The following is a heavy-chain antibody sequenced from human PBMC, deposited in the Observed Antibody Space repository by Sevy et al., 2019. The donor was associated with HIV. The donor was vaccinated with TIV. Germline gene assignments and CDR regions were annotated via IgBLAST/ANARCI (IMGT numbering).Heavy chain of an antibody. CDR3: ARGGYCSGGSCYGYYYGMDV. V-gene: IGHV1-18*01. Sequence: ASVKVSCKASGYTFTSYGISWVRQAPGQGLEWMGWISAYNGNTNYAQKLQGRVTMTTDTSTSTAYMVLRSLRSDDTAMYYCARGGYCSGGSCYGYYYGMDVWGQGTTVTVSS. J-gene: IGHJ6*02. D-gene: IGHD2-15*01. CDR1: GYTFTSYG. CDR2: ISAYNGNT.